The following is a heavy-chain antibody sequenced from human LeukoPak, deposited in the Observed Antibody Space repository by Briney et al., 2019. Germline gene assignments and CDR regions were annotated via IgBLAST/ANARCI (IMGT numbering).Heavy chain of an antibody. Sequence: GGSLRLSCAASGFTFDDYAMHWVRQAPGKGLEWVSGISWNSGNIGYADSVKGRFTISRDNAKNSLFLQMNSLRAEDTAVYYCARDSITIFGVLNYWGQGTLVTVSS. D-gene: IGHD3-3*01. CDR1: GFTFDDYA. CDR2: ISWNSGNI. J-gene: IGHJ4*02. V-gene: IGHV3-9*01. CDR3: ARDSITIFGVLNY.